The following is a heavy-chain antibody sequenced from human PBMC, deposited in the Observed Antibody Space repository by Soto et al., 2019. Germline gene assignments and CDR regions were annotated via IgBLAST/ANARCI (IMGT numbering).Heavy chain of an antibody. Sequence: VQLQESGPGLVKPSQTLSLSCTVSGASISSDNYRWSWIRQPPGEGLEWIGYIDYCASTYYNPSLKSRVTISLDTSKSQFSLNLSSVTAAHTAVYYCARVKVGGRDLDYFDYWGQGTLVTVSS. CDR1: GASISSDNYR. D-gene: IGHD2-15*01. J-gene: IGHJ4*02. CDR3: ARVKVGGRDLDYFDY. CDR2: IDYCAST. V-gene: IGHV4-30-4*01.